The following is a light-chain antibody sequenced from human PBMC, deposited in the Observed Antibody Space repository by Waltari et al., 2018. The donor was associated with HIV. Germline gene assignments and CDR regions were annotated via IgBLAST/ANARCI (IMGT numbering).Light chain of an antibody. CDR3: QQYGYAPWT. Sequence: EIVLPQSPGTLSLSPGERATLSCRASQSISSSYLAWYQHQPGQAPRLVIYGASGRAAGIPDRVGVSGYGTDVTLTISRLEPEDFAVYDCQQYGYAPWTFGQGTKVEIK. J-gene: IGKJ1*01. CDR1: QSISSSY. CDR2: GAS. V-gene: IGKV3-20*01.